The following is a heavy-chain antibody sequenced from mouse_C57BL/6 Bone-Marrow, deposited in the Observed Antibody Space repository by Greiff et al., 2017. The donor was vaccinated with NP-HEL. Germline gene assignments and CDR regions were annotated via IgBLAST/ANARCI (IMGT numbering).Heavy chain of an antibody. CDR2: IDPSDSYT. D-gene: IGHD1-1*01. CDR3: ASFYYGSSYLY. CDR1: GYTFTSYW. J-gene: IGHJ2*01. V-gene: IGHV1-50*01. Sequence: QVQLQQPGAELVKPGASVKLSCKASGYTFTSYWMQWVKQRPGQGLEWIGEIDPSDSYTNYNQKFKGKATLTVDTSSSTAYMQLSSLTSEDSAVYYCASFYYGSSYLYWGQGTTLTVSS.